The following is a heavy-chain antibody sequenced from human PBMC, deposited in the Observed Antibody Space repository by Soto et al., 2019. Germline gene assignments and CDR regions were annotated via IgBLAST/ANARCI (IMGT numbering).Heavy chain of an antibody. CDR2: VNTNSGNT. Sequence: GAAVKVSWRASGNILTSYDINWVRQAAGQGLEWMGWVNTNSGNTGYAQKFQSRVTMTRKTSITTAYMELSSLRSEDTAVYYCARRVRGYSGYEDFDYWGQGTLVTVSS. CDR1: GNILTSYD. D-gene: IGHD5-12*01. V-gene: IGHV1-8*01. J-gene: IGHJ4*02. CDR3: ARRVRGYSGYEDFDY.